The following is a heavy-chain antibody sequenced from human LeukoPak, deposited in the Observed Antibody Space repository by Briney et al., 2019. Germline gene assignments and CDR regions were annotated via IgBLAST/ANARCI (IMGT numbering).Heavy chain of an antibody. CDR3: ERARGIAAALFDY. D-gene: IGHD6-13*01. CDR1: GFTFSSYW. J-gene: IGHJ4*02. CDR2: ISSSSSYI. V-gene: IGHV3-21*01. Sequence: GGSLRLSCAASGFTFSSYWMHWVRQAPGKGLEWVSSISSSSSYIYYADSVKGRFTISRDNAKNSLYLQMNSLRAEDTAVYYCERARGIAAALFDYWGQGTLVTVSS.